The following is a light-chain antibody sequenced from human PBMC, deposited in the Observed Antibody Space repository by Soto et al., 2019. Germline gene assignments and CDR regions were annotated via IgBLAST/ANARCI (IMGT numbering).Light chain of an antibody. CDR2: EVS. CDR3: SSYTSSSVV. CDR1: SSDVGGYNY. Sequence: QSALTQPASVSGSPGQSITISCTGTSSDVGGYNYVSWYQQHPGKAPKLMIYEVSHRPSGVSNRFSGSKSGNTASLTISGLQAEDEADYYCSSYTSSSVVFGGGTKVTVL. V-gene: IGLV2-14*01. J-gene: IGLJ2*01.